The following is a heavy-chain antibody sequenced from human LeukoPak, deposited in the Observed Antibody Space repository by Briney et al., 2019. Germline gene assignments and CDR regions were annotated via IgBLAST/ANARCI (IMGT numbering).Heavy chain of an antibody. V-gene: IGHV3-9*01. D-gene: IGHD3-22*01. Sequence: GGSLRLSRAASGFTFDDYAMHWVRQAPGKGLEWVSGISWNSGSIGYADSVKGRFTISRDNAKNSLYLQMNSQRAEDTALYYCAKDISSGYYYEQIDYWGQGTLVTVSS. J-gene: IGHJ4*02. CDR3: AKDISSGYYYEQIDY. CDR2: ISWNSGSI. CDR1: GFTFDDYA.